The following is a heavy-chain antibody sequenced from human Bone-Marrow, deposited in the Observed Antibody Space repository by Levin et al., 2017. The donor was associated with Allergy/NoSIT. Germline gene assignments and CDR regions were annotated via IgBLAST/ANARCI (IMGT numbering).Heavy chain of an antibody. CDR2: ISGSGRST. D-gene: IGHD5-18*01. CDR3: AKDLGEYTYGPLDY. CDR1: GFTFSSYA. V-gene: IGHV3-23*01. J-gene: IGHJ4*02. Sequence: PGGSLRLSCAASGFTFSSYAMAWVRQAPGKGLQWISGISGSGRSTYYADSVKGRFTISRDNSKNTLYLQMNSLRDEDTAVYYCAKDLGEYTYGPLDYWGQGTLVSVSS.